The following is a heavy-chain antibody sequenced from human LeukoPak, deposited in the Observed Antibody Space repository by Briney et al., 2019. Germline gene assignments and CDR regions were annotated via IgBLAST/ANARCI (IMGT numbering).Heavy chain of an antibody. D-gene: IGHD2-15*01. V-gene: IGHV1-2*06. CDR3: AITYSNNAFDV. J-gene: IGHJ3*01. CDR1: GYTFSNYY. CDR2: INPNTGGA. Sequence: ASVKVSLKTSGYTFSNYYIHWLRQAPGQGLEWMGRINPNTGGANYAQNFQGRVTMTRDTSTSTAYMDLSRLTSDDTAIYYCAITYSNNAFDVWGQGTVVTVSS.